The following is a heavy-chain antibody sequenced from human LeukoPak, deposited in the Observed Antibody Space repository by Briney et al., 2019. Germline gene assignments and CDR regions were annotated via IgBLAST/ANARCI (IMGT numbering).Heavy chain of an antibody. CDR3: ATGVGDTAMVIDY. CDR1: GYSFTSYW. J-gene: IGHJ4*02. D-gene: IGHD5-18*01. Sequence: GESLRPSCKGSGYSFTSYWINWVRQMPGKGLEWMGRVDPSDSYTNYSPSFQGHVSISTDKSISTAYLQWNSLKASDTGTYYCATGVGDTAMVIDYWGQGTLVTVSS. CDR2: VDPSDSYT. V-gene: IGHV5-10-1*01.